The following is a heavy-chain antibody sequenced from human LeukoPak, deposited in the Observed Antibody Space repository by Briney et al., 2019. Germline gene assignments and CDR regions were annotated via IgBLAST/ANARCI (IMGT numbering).Heavy chain of an antibody. CDR2: ISGSGGDT. J-gene: IGHJ4*02. Sequence: GGSLRLSCAVSGFTFSNCAMNWVRQAPGKGLEWVSSISGSGGDTYYADSLKGRFTISRDNSKNTLYLQMNSLRAEDTDVYYCAKDRGYGGNARGFDYWGRGTLVTVSS. CDR3: AKDRGYGGNARGFDY. D-gene: IGHD4-23*01. CDR1: GFTFSNCA. V-gene: IGHV3-23*01.